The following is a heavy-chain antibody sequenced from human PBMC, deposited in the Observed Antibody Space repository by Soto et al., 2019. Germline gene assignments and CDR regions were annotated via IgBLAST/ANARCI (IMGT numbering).Heavy chain of an antibody. CDR1: GGSISSYY. CDR2: IYYTGST. CDR3: ARGGPYNWNYYVY. Sequence: SETLSLTCTVSGGSISSYYWSWIRQTPGKGLELIGYIYYTGSTNYNPSLKSRVTISVDTSENQISLKLSSVTAADTAVYYCARGGPYNWNYYVYWGQGTLVTVSS. J-gene: IGHJ4*02. D-gene: IGHD1-20*01. V-gene: IGHV4-59*01.